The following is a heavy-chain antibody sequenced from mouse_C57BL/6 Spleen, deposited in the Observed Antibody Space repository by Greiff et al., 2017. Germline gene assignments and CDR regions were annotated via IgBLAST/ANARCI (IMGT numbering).Heavy chain of an antibody. Sequence: QVQLQQPGAELVKPGASVKVSCKASGYTFTSYWLHWVKQRPGQGIEWIGRIHPSDSDTTYNQKLKGKATLTVDKSSSTTYMQLSSLTSEDSAVYYCAILGLYYGSPSYWGQGTLVTVSA. J-gene: IGHJ3*01. D-gene: IGHD1-1*01. CDR3: AILGLYYGSPSY. CDR1: GYTFTSYW. CDR2: IHPSDSDT. V-gene: IGHV1-74*01.